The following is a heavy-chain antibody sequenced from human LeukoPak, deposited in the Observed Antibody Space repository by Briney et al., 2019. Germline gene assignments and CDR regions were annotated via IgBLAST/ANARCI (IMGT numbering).Heavy chain of an antibody. J-gene: IGHJ6*03. V-gene: IGHV1-2*02. D-gene: IGHD2-15*01. CDR3: ARKAANFYYYMDV. CDR1: GYTFTGYY. CDR2: INPNSGGT. Sequence: ASVKVSCKASGYTFTGYYIHWVRQAPGQGLEWMGWINPNSGGTNYAQNLQGRVTMTTDTSTSTAYMELRGLRSDDTAVYYCARKAANFYYYMDVWGQGTTVIISS.